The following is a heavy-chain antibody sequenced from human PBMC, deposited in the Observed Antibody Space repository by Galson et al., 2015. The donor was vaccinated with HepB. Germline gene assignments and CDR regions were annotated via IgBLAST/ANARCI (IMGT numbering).Heavy chain of an antibody. D-gene: IGHD3-22*01. Sequence: SLRLSCAASGFTFSSYSMNWVRQAPGKGLEWVPYIDTSGGTVFYADSMKGRFTISRDNAKSSVFLQMISLRDEDTAVYFCARGYYDFDYWGQGTLVTVSS. CDR3: ARGYYDFDY. J-gene: IGHJ4*02. V-gene: IGHV3-48*02. CDR2: IDTSGGTV. CDR1: GFTFSSYS.